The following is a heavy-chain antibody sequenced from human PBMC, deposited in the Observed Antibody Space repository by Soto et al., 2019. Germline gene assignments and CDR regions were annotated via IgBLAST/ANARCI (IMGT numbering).Heavy chain of an antibody. CDR3: ATDTPLTGRPFDY. Sequence: EVQLLESGGGLVQPGGSLRLSCAASGFTFSSYAMSWVRQAPGKGLEWVSAISGSGGSTYYADSVKGRFTISRDNSKNTLFLQMINLRAEDTAVYYCATDTPLTGRPFDYWGQGTLVTVSS. D-gene: IGHD2-15*01. CDR1: GFTFSSYA. V-gene: IGHV3-23*01. CDR2: ISGSGGST. J-gene: IGHJ4*02.